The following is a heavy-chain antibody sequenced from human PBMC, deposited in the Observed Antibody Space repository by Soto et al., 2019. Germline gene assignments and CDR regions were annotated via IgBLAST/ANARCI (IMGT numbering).Heavy chain of an antibody. Sequence: QVQLQESGPGLVKPSETLSPTCTVSGGSISSYYWSWIRQPPGKGLEWIGYIYYSGSTNYNPSLKSRVTISVDTSKNQFSLKLSSVTAADTAVYYCARGARPNWFDPWGQGTLVTVSS. CDR3: ARGARPNWFDP. D-gene: IGHD3-10*01. V-gene: IGHV4-59*01. J-gene: IGHJ5*02. CDR2: IYYSGST. CDR1: GGSISSYY.